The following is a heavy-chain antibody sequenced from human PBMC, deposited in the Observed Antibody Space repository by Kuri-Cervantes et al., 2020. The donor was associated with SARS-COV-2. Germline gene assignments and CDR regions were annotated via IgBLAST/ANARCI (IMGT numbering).Heavy chain of an antibody. D-gene: IGHD3-22*01. V-gene: IGHV4-61*02. J-gene: IGHJ4*02. CDR2: IYTSGST. CDR1: GGSISSGSYY. Sequence: LRLSCTVSGGSISSGSYYWSLIRQPAGKGLEWIGRIYTSGSTNYNPSLKSRVTISVDTSKNQFSLKLSSVTAADTAVYYCARDLAYDSSGYAFDYWGQGTLVTVSS. CDR3: ARDLAYDSSGYAFDY.